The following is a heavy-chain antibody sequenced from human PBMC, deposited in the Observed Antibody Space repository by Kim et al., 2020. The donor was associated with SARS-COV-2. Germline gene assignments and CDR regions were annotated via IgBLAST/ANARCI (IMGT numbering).Heavy chain of an antibody. Sequence: GGSLRLSCAASGFTFTPYWMAWVRQAPGKGLEWVAHIRQDGGETYYVDSVKGRFTISRDNAKNSLYLQMNSLRAEDTALYYCARGWLYPDLWGRGTLVTVSS. CDR3: ARGWLYPDL. CDR2: IRQDGGET. CDR1: GFTFTPYW. D-gene: IGHD6-19*01. V-gene: IGHV3-7*03. J-gene: IGHJ2*01.